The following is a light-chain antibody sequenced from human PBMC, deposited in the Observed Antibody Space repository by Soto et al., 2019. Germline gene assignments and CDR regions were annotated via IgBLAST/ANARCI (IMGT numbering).Light chain of an antibody. CDR2: DVN. Sequence: QSVLTQPASVSGSPGQSITISCTGTSSDIGAYNFVSWYQQHPGKAPKLMLYDVNIRPSGVSNRFSGSKSGNTASLTISGLQAEDEADYYCTSWTTSTTMIFGGGTQVTVL. V-gene: IGLV2-14*03. J-gene: IGLJ2*01. CDR1: SSDIGAYNF. CDR3: TSWTTSTTMI.